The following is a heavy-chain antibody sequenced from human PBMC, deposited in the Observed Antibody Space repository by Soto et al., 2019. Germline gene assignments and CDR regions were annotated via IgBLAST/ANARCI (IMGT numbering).Heavy chain of an antibody. J-gene: IGHJ6*02. CDR2: IWYDGSNK. D-gene: IGHD3-3*01. CDR1: GFTFSSYG. CDR3: ARDKSEGYDFWSYYYGMDV. Sequence: GGSLRLSCAASGFTFSSYGMHWVRQAPGKGLEWVAVIWYDGSNKYYADPVKGRFTISRDNSKNTLYLQMNSLRAEDTAVYYCARDKSEGYDFWSYYYGMDVWGQGTTVTVSS. V-gene: IGHV3-33*01.